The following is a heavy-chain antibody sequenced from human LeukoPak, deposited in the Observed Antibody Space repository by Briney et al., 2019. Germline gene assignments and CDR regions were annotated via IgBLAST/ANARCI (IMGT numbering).Heavy chain of an antibody. J-gene: IGHJ4*02. CDR1: GFTFSSYE. Sequence: GGSLRLSCAASGFTFSSYEMNWVRQAPGKGLEWVSYISSSGSTIYYADSVKGRFTISRDNSKSTLYLQMNSLGAEDTAVYYCAKDAVGGTYVRYFDSWGQGTLVTVSS. D-gene: IGHD1-26*01. CDR2: ISSSGSTI. CDR3: AKDAVGGTYVRYFDS. V-gene: IGHV3-48*03.